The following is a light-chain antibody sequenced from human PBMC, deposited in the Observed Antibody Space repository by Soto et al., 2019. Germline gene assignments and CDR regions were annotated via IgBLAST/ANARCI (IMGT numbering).Light chain of an antibody. J-gene: IGKJ1*01. CDR2: GAS. CDR1: QSVTANY. V-gene: IGKV3-20*01. Sequence: EIVLTQSPGTLSLSPGERATLSCRARQSVTANYLAWFQQKPGQAPRLLIYGASSRATGIPDRFSGSGSGTDFTLIISRLEPEDFAMYYCQQYGTSPTFGQGTKVEIK. CDR3: QQYGTSPT.